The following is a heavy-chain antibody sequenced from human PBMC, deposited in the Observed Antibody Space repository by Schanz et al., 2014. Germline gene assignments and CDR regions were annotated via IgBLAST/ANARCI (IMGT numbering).Heavy chain of an antibody. CDR3: AGMATVTYFDF. CDR2: IYYSGNT. V-gene: IGHV4-28*01. CDR1: GYSISRSNW. D-gene: IGHD4-17*01. Sequence: QVQLQESGPGLVKPSDTLSLTCAVSGYSISRSNWWGWIRQPPGKGLEFIGYIYYSGNTYYNPSLKSRVPMSLDTSKNQFSLKLPSVTAVDTAVYYCAGMATVTYFDFWGQGALVTVSS. J-gene: IGHJ4*02.